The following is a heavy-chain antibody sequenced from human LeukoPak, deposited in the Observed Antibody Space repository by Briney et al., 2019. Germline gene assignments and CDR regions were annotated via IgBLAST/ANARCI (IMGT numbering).Heavy chain of an antibody. Sequence: QTGGSLRLSCAASGFTFSSYAMSWVRQAPGKGLEWVSAISGSGGSTYYADSVKGRFTISRDNSKNTLYLQMNSLRAEDTAVYYCAKTEQWLDDGFDIWGQGTMVTVSS. CDR2: ISGSGGST. D-gene: IGHD6-19*01. CDR3: AKTEQWLDDGFDI. V-gene: IGHV3-23*01. CDR1: GFTFSSYA. J-gene: IGHJ3*02.